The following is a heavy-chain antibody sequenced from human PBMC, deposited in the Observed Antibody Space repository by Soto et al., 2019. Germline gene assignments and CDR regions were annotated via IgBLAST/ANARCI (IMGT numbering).Heavy chain of an antibody. D-gene: IGHD4-17*01. J-gene: IGHJ4*02. Sequence: GGSLRLSCAASGFTFSSYWMSWVRQAPGKGLEWVANIKQDGSEKYYVDSVKGRFTISRDNAKNSLYLQMNSLRAEDTAVCYCARATYGDNEPPFDYWGQGTLVTVSS. CDR3: ARATYGDNEPPFDY. CDR2: IKQDGSEK. V-gene: IGHV3-7*03. CDR1: GFTFSSYW.